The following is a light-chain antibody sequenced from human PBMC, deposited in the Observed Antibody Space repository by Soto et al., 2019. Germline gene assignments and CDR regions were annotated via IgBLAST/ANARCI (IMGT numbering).Light chain of an antibody. CDR1: QSVSSSY. CDR2: GTS. Sequence: EIVLTQSPGTLSLSPGERATLSCRASQSVSSSYLAWYQQKPGQAPRFLIYGTSSRATGIPDRFSGSGSGTDFTLTISSLEPEDFAVYFCQQRSSWPLTFGGGTKVDIK. CDR3: QQRSSWPLT. J-gene: IGKJ4*02. V-gene: IGKV3D-20*02.